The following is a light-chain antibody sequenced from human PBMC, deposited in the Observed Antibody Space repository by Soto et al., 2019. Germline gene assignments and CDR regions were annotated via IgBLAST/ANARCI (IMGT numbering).Light chain of an antibody. Sequence: EIVLTQSPGTLSLSPGERATLSCGASQTVTSNYLAWYQQKPGQAPRLLIFGASNRATGIPDRFSGSGSGTDFTLTISRLEPEDFAVYYCQQYGSSPPWTFGQGTKVDIK. CDR2: GAS. J-gene: IGKJ1*01. V-gene: IGKV3-20*01. CDR1: QTVTSNY. CDR3: QQYGSSPPWT.